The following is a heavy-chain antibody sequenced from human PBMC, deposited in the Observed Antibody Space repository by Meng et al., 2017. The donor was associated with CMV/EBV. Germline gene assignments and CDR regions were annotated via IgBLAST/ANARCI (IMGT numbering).Heavy chain of an antibody. CDR1: GFTFSSYA. Sequence: GGPLRLSCEASGFTFSSYAMSWVRQAPGKGLGWVSAISGSGDSTYYADSVKGRFTISRENSKNTLHLQMNSLRAEDTAVYYCPEGVRGRITGTISCCGMDVWGQGTTVTVSS. CDR3: PEGVRGRITGTISCCGMDV. V-gene: IGHV3-23*01. D-gene: IGHD1-7*01. CDR2: ISGSGDST. J-gene: IGHJ6*02.